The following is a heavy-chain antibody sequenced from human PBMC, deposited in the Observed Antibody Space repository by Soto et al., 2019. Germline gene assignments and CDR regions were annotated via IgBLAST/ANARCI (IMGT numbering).Heavy chain of an antibody. CDR1: GGSISSGGYY. J-gene: IGHJ3*02. CDR2: IYYSGST. D-gene: IGHD2-2*01. CDR3: AVNNSSIGAFDI. V-gene: IGHV4-31*03. Sequence: SETLSLTCTVSGGSISSGGYYWSWIRQHPGKGLEWIGYIYYSGSTYYNPSLKSRVTISVDTSKNQFSLKLSSVTAADTAVYYCAVNNSSIGAFDIWGQGTMVTVSS.